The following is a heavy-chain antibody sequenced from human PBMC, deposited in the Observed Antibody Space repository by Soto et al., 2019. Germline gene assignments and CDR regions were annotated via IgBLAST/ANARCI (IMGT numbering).Heavy chain of an antibody. D-gene: IGHD5-12*01. V-gene: IGHV1-69*01. J-gene: IGHJ5*02. CDR2: IIPIFGTT. CDR1: GDTFSSYA. CDR3: ARDDSGRGWFDP. Sequence: QVQLVQSGTEVKNPGSSVKVSCKASGDTFSSYAINWVRQAPGQGLEWMGGIIPIFGTTNSAQKFQGRVTITADESTSTAYMELSSLRSEDTAVYYCARDDSGRGWFDPWGQGTLVTVSS.